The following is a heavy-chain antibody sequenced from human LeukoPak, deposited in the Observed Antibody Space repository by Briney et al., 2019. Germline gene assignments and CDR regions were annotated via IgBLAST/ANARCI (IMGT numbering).Heavy chain of an antibody. CDR2: INTSGGSA. CDR1: GFTFSNYV. V-gene: IGHV3-23*01. J-gene: IGHJ5*02. Sequence: GGSLRLSCAASGFTFSNYVMSWVRQAPGKGLESVSCINTSGGSACYADSVKGRFTISRDNSKNTLYLQMNSLRVEDTAVYYCAALVRGPRSFDPWGQGTLLTVSP. CDR3: AALVRGPRSFDP. D-gene: IGHD3-10*02.